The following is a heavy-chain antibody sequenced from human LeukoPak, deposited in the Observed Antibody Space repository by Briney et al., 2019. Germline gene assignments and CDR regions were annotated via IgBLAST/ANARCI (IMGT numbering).Heavy chain of an antibody. CDR1: GFSLSTSGVG. V-gene: IGHV2-5*02. D-gene: IGHD3-3*01. Sequence: SGPTLVNHTQTLTLTCTFSGFSLSTSGVGVGWIRQPPGKALEWLALIYWDDDKRYSPSLKSRLTITKDTSKNQVVLTMTNMDPVDTATYYCAHVKAYYDFWSGYSGYFDYWGQGTLVTVSS. J-gene: IGHJ4*02. CDR2: IYWDDDK. CDR3: AHVKAYYDFWSGYSGYFDY.